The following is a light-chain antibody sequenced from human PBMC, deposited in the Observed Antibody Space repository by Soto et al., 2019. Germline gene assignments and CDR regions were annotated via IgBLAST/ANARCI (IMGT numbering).Light chain of an antibody. J-gene: IGKJ1*01. Sequence: IVVTQSPLSLPVTPGETASISCRSNQSLLHVNGYSYLDWYLQKPGQSPQLLIYLGSNRASGVPDRLSGSGSGTEFTLTVSRVEAEDVGVYYCMQALQTPPTFGQGTKVEIK. CDR1: QSLLHVNGYSY. V-gene: IGKV2-28*01. CDR3: MQALQTPPT. CDR2: LGS.